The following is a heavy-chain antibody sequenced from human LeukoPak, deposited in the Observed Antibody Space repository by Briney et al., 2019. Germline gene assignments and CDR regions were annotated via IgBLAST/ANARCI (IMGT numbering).Heavy chain of an antibody. V-gene: IGHV1-3*01. Sequence: WASVKVSCKASGYTFTSYAMHWVRQAPGQRLEWMGWINAGNGNTKYSQKFQGRVTITRDTSASTAYMELSSLRSEDTAVYYCARAGSYYYGPGSFDPWGQGTLVTVSS. CDR1: GYTFTSYA. J-gene: IGHJ5*02. D-gene: IGHD3-10*01. CDR2: INAGNGNT. CDR3: ARAGSYYYGPGSFDP.